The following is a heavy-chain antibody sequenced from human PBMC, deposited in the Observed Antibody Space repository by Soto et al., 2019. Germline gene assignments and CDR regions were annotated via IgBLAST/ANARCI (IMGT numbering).Heavy chain of an antibody. D-gene: IGHD6-13*01. CDR3: ARDQGAAAGRYYYGMDV. CDR2: ISAYNGNT. V-gene: IGHV1-18*01. J-gene: IGHJ6*02. Sequence: ASVKVSCKASGYTFTSYGISWVRQAPGQGLEWMGWISAYNGNTNYAQKLQGRVTMTTDTSTSTAYMELRSLRSDDTAVYYCARDQGAAAGRYYYGMDVWGQGTTVTVSS. CDR1: GYTFTSYG.